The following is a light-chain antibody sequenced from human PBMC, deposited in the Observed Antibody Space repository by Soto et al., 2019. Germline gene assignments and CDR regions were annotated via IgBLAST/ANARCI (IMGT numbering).Light chain of an antibody. CDR2: GAS. V-gene: IGKV3-20*01. CDR1: RSVNNNY. J-gene: IGKJ1*01. CDR3: LQHGGSPET. Sequence: EIVLTQSPGTLSLSPGERATLSCRASRSVNNNYLAWYQQKPGQAPRLLIFGASSRATGIPDRFIGSGSGTEFILTISRLEPDDFAIYHCLQHGGSPETFGQGTKVDIK.